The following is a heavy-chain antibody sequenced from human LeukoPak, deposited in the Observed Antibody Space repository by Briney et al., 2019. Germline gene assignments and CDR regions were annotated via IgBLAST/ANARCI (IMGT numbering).Heavy chain of an antibody. Sequence: ASVKVSCKASGGTFSSYAISWVRQAPGQGLEWMGGIIPIFGTANYAQKFQGRVTITADESTGTAYMELSSLRSEDTAVYYCARSTMVRGARYYMDVWGKGTTVTISS. CDR3: ARSTMVRGARYYMDV. J-gene: IGHJ6*03. V-gene: IGHV1-69*13. D-gene: IGHD3-10*01. CDR1: GGTFSSYA. CDR2: IIPIFGTA.